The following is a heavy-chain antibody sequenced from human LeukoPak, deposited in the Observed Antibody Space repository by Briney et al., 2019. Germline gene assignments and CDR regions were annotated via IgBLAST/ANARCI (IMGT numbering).Heavy chain of an antibody. D-gene: IGHD3-10*01. V-gene: IGHV4-30-4*01. CDR1: GGSISSGDYY. CDR3: ARCRDDFYGSGSYFFDY. Sequence: SETLSLTCTVSGGSISSGDYYWSWIRQPPGKGLEWIGYIYYSGSTYYNPSLKSRVTISVDTSKNQFSLKLSSVTAADTAVYYCARCRDDFYGSGSYFFDYWGQGTLVTVSS. CDR2: IYYSGST. J-gene: IGHJ4*02.